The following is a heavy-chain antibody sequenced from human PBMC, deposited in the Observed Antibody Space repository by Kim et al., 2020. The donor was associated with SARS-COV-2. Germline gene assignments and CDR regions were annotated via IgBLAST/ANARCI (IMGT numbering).Heavy chain of an antibody. Sequence: SVKVSCKASGGSISNYIISWVRQAPGQGLEWMGRIIPLLDKTNYAQKLQGRVTITADKSTNTAYMELSSLRSDDTAFYYCARDLDDYGGYDWVDYWGQGTLIRVSS. D-gene: IGHD5-12*01. CDR3: ARDLDDYGGYDWVDY. V-gene: IGHV1-69*08. CDR2: IIPLLDKT. CDR1: GGSISNYI. J-gene: IGHJ4*02.